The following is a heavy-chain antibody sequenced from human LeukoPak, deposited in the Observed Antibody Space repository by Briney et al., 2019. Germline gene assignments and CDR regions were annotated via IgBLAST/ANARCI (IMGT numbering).Heavy chain of an antibody. D-gene: IGHD6-19*01. Sequence: KPSETLSLTCAVYGGSFSGYYWSWIRQPPGKGLEWIGEINHSGSTNYNPSLKSRVTISVDTSKNHFSLRLRSVTAADTAMYYCARGTLYRGWSYYLDFWGQGSQVTVSS. J-gene: IGHJ4*02. CDR1: GGSFSGYY. CDR2: INHSGST. CDR3: ARGTLYRGWSYYLDF. V-gene: IGHV4-34*01.